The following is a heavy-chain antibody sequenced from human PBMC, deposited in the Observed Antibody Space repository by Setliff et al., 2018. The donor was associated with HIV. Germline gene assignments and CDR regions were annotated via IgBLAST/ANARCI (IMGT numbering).Heavy chain of an antibody. Sequence: GASVKVSCKASGYNFTSNGISWVRQAPGQGLEWMGRISASKGNTKYTQDFQGRVTMTTDTSTSTVYMELRSLRSDDTAVYYCAREVASYSSRFDAFDVWGQGTTVTVSS. D-gene: IGHD6-13*01. J-gene: IGHJ3*01. V-gene: IGHV1-18*01. CDR1: GYNFTSNG. CDR2: ISASKGNT. CDR3: AREVASYSSRFDAFDV.